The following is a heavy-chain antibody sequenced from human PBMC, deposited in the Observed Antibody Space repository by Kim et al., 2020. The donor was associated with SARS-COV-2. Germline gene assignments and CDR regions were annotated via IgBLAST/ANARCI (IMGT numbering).Heavy chain of an antibody. CDR3: ANLVSDDGH. J-gene: IGHJ4*02. D-gene: IGHD3-16*01. CDR1: GFTFSSYA. CDR2: IYSGGSST. Sequence: GGSLRLSCAASGFTFSSYAMNWVRQAPGKGLEWVSVIYSGGSSTYYADSVKGRFTISRDNSKNTLYLQMNSLRAEDTAVYYCANLVSDDGHWGQGTLVTVSS. V-gene: IGHV3-23*03.